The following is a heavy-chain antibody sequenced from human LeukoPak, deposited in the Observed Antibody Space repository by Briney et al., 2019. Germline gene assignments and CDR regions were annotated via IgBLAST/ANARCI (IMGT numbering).Heavy chain of an antibody. J-gene: IGHJ4*02. V-gene: IGHV4-34*01. D-gene: IGHD3-22*01. CDR2: LNHSGST. CDR3: ARGSPGWLFSWVNYFDY. Sequence: SETLSLTCAVYGGSFSGYYWSWIRQPSVKGLAWIGELNHSGSTNYNPSLKSRVTISVDTSKNQFSLKLSSVTAADTAVYYCARGSPGWLFSWVNYFDYWGQGTLVTVSS. CDR1: GGSFSGYY.